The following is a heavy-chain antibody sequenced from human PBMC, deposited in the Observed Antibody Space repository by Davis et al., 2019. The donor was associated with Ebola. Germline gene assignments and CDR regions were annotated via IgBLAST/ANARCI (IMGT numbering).Heavy chain of an antibody. CDR2: ISWNSGSI. Sequence: GGSLRLSYAASGFTFDDYAMHWVRQAPGKGLEWVSGISWNSGSIGYADSVKGRFTISRDNAKNSLYLQMNSLRAEDTALYYCAKGTYGDYVAHFDYWGQGTLVTVSS. CDR3: AKGTYGDYVAHFDY. CDR1: GFTFDDYA. D-gene: IGHD4-17*01. V-gene: IGHV3-9*01. J-gene: IGHJ4*02.